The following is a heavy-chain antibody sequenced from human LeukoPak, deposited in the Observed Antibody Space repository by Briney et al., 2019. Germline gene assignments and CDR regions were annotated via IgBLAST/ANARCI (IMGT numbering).Heavy chain of an antibody. Sequence: GGSLRLSCAASGFTFDDYGMSWVRQAPGKGLVWVSHTNSDGSSTSYADSVKGRFTISRDNAKNTLYLQMNSLRAEDTAVYYCARVMYYYDSSGYYHYWYFDLWGRGTLVTVSS. J-gene: IGHJ2*01. CDR3: ARVMYYYDSSGYYHYWYFDL. CDR1: GFTFDDYG. CDR2: TNSDGSST. V-gene: IGHV3-74*01. D-gene: IGHD3-22*01.